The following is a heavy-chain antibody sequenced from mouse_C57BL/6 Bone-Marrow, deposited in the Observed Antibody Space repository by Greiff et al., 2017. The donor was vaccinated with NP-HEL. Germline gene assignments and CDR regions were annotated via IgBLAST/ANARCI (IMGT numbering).Heavy chain of an antibody. V-gene: IGHV5-2*01. CDR1: EYEFPSHD. CDR2: INSDGGST. CDR3: ARPFYYGYDAGAWFAY. J-gene: IGHJ3*01. D-gene: IGHD2-2*01. Sequence: EVKLLASGGGLVQPGESLKLSCESNEYEFPSHDMSWVRKTPEKRLALVAAINSDGGSTYYPDTMERRFIISRDNTKKTLYLQMSSLRSEDTALYYCARPFYYGYDAGAWFAYWGQGTLVTVSA.